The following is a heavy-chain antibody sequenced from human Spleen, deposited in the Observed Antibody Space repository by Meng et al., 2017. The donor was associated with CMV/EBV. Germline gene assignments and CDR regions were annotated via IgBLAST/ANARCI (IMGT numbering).Heavy chain of an antibody. Sequence: VSRGSISSISYYWGWIRQPPGKGLEWIGSIYYSGSTYYTPSLKSRVTISADTSKNQFSLRVSSVTAADTAVYYCASISSSSWYYFDYWGQGTLVTVSS. D-gene: IGHD6-13*01. J-gene: IGHJ4*02. V-gene: IGHV4-39*01. CDR3: ASISSSSWYYFDY. CDR2: IYYSGST. CDR1: RGSISSISYY.